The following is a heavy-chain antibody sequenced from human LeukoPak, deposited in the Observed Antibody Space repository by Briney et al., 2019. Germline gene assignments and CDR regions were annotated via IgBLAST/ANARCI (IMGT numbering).Heavy chain of an antibody. CDR1: GFTVSSNY. Sequence: PGGSLRLSCAASGFTVSSNYMNWVRQAPGKGLEWVSVIYSGGSTDYADSVKGRFTISRDTSKNTLYLQMNSLRVEDTAVYYCARSSHYDILTGYSEEDAFDIWGQGTMVTVSS. CDR2: IYSGGST. V-gene: IGHV3-53*01. J-gene: IGHJ3*02. D-gene: IGHD3-9*01. CDR3: ARSSHYDILTGYSEEDAFDI.